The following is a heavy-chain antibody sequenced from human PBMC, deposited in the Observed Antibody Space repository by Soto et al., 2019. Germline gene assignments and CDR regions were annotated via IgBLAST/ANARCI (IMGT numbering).Heavy chain of an antibody. V-gene: IGHV3-30*18. CDR1: GFTFSSYA. J-gene: IGHJ5*01. CDR2: VSFDGSHK. Sequence: LRLSWAASGFTFSSYAIHWVRQAPGKGLEWVADVSFDGSHKTYAVPVRGRFTISRDNSKKTVYLQMNSLRAEDTALYYCAKLGDAVSGYFDFWGQGTQVTVSS. D-gene: IGHD3-3*01. CDR3: AKLGDAVSGYFDF.